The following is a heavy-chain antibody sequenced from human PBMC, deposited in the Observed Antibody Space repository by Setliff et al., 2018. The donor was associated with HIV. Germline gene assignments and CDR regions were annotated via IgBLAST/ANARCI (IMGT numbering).Heavy chain of an antibody. Sequence: GASVKVSCKASGYTFTSYGISWVRQAPGQGLEWMGWISAYNGNTNYAQKLQGRVTMTTDTSTSTAYMELRSLRSDDTAGYYCGGGGVGGGYNFWSGYYADYYYGMDVWGQGTTVTVSS. CDR1: GYTFTSYG. CDR2: ISAYNGNT. CDR3: GGGGVGGGYNFWSGYYADYYYGMDV. V-gene: IGHV1-18*01. J-gene: IGHJ6*02. D-gene: IGHD3-3*01.